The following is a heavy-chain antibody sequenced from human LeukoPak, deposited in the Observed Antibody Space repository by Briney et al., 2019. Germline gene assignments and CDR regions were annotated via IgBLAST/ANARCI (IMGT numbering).Heavy chain of an antibody. D-gene: IGHD6-13*01. J-gene: IGHJ1*01. CDR1: GGSFSGYY. V-gene: IGHV4-34*01. CDR2: INHSGST. CDR3: ARGALEQQLVPAEYLQH. Sequence: SETLSLTCAVYGGSFSGYYWSWIRQPPGKGLEWIGEINHSGSTNYNPSLKSRVTISVDTSKNQFSLKLSSVTAADTAVYYCARGALEQQLVPAEYLQHWGQGTLVTVSS.